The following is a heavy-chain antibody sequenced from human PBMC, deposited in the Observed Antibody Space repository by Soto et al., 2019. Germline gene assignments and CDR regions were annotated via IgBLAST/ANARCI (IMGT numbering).Heavy chain of an antibody. D-gene: IGHD7-27*01. V-gene: IGHV4-30-4*01. CDR1: GDSISNLDYF. Sequence: SETLSLTCTVSGDSISNLDYFWAWIRQPPGQALEYIGYIYKSATTYYNPSFESRVAISVDTSKSQFSLNVTSVTAADTAVYFCARGRYCLTGRCFPNWFDSWGQGALVTVSS. CDR3: ARGRYCLTGRCFPNWFDS. J-gene: IGHJ5*01. CDR2: IYKSATT.